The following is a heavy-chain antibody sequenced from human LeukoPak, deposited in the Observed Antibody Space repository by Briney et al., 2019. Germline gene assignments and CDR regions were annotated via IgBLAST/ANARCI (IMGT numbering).Heavy chain of an antibody. CDR2: IHHSGAT. CDR3: ARDMGIEHYGSGGLAFDI. D-gene: IGHD3-10*01. J-gene: IGHJ3*02. Sequence: SETLSLTCAVSGGSIKRDYWNWVRQPAGEGLEWIGCIHHSGATNDNPSLRSRVTMSVDTSKNQFSLKLSSVTAADTAVYYCARDMGIEHYGSGGLAFDIWGQGTVVTASS. V-gene: IGHV4-4*07. CDR1: GGSIKRDY.